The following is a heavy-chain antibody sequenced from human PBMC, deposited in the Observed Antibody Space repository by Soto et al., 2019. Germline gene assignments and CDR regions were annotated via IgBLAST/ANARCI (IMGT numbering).Heavy chain of an antibody. CDR3: ARGVPETDY. D-gene: IGHD2-2*01. Sequence: QVQLVQSGAEVKKPGSSVKVSCKASGGTFSSYALSWVRQAPGQGLEWMGGIIPMSGATNYAQKFQGRVTFTADESTNTAYLELTSLRSEDTAVYYCARGVPETDYWGQGTLVTVSS. J-gene: IGHJ4*02. CDR2: IIPMSGAT. CDR1: GGTFSSYA. V-gene: IGHV1-69*12.